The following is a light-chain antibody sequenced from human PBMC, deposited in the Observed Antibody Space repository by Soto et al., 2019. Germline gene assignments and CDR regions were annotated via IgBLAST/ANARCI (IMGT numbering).Light chain of an antibody. J-gene: IGLJ1*01. CDR2: GNS. V-gene: IGLV1-40*01. Sequence: QSVLTQPPSVSGAPGQRVTIYCTGSSSNIGAGYDVQWYRQLPGTAPKLLIYGNSNRPSGVPDRFSGSKSGTSASLAITGLQAEDEADYNCQSYDRGLSDHVFGTGTKLTVL. CDR3: QSYDRGLSDHV. CDR1: SSNIGAGYD.